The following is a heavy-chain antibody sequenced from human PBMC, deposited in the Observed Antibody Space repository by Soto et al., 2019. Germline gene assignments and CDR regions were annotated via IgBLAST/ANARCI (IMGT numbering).Heavy chain of an antibody. D-gene: IGHD3-3*01. CDR2: IWYDGSNK. V-gene: IGHV3-33*01. CDR1: GFTFSSYG. CDR3: ARTYYDFWSGYYIPSYYYYYGMDV. Sequence: PGGSLRLSCAASGFTFSSYGMHWVHQAPGKGLEWVAVIWYDGSNKYYADSVKGRFTISRDNSKNTLYLQMNSLRAEDTAVYYCARTYYDFWSGYYIPSYYYYYGMDVWGQGTTVTVSS. J-gene: IGHJ6*02.